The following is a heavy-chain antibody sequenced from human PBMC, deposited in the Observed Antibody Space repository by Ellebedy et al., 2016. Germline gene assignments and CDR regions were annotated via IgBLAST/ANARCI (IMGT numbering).Heavy chain of an antibody. D-gene: IGHD4-17*01. CDR3: TTDKEIYGDYPYFDY. V-gene: IGHV3-15*01. CDR2: IKSKTDGGTT. CDR1: GFTFSNAW. J-gene: IGHJ4*02. Sequence: GESLKISCAASGFTFSNAWMSWVRQAPGKGLEWVGRIKSKTDGGTTDYAAPVKGRFTISRDDSKNTLYLQMNSLKTEDTAVYYCTTDKEIYGDYPYFDYWGQGTLVTVSS.